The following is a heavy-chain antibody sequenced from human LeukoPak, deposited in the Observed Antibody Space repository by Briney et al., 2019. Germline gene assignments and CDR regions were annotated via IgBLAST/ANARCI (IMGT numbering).Heavy chain of an antibody. CDR3: ARDKTVGWYDP. D-gene: IGHD4-23*01. CDR1: GYTFTSYG. J-gene: IGHJ5*02. V-gene: IGHV1-18*01. CDR2: ISAYNGNT. Sequence: ASVKVSCKASGYTFTSYGISWMRQAPGQGLEWMGWISAYNGNTNYAHKLQGRVTMTTDTSTSTAYMELRSLRSDDTAVYYCARDKTVGWYDPWGQGTLVTVSS.